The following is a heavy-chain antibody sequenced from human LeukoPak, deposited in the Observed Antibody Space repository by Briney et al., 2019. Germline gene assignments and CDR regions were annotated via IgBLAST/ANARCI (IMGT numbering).Heavy chain of an antibody. CDR2: INPSSGAT. CDR3: ARGRGSGWYPSDY. Sequence: GASVKVSCKASGYTFTGYYLHWVRQAPGQGLEWMGWINPSSGATNYAQKFQGRVTMTRDTSITRSYMELSRLRSDDTAVYYCARGRGSGWYPSDYWGQGTLVTVSS. CDR1: GYTFTGYY. V-gene: IGHV1-2*02. J-gene: IGHJ4*02. D-gene: IGHD6-19*01.